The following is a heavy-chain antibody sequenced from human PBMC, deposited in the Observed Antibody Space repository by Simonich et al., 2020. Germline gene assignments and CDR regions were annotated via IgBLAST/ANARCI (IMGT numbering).Heavy chain of an antibody. CDR1: GGSISSSSYY. CDR3: ARWAYSSSYFDY. CDR2: IYYSGST. V-gene: IGHV4-39*01. D-gene: IGHD6-6*01. Sequence: QLRLQESGPGLVKPSETLSLTCTVSGGSISSSSYYWGWIRQPPGKGLAWIGSIYYSGSTYYNPSLKSRVTISVDTSKNQFSLKLSSVTAADTAVYYCARWAYSSSYFDYWGQGTLVTVSS. J-gene: IGHJ4*02.